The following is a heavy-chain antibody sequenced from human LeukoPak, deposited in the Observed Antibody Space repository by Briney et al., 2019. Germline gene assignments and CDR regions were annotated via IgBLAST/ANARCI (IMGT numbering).Heavy chain of an antibody. Sequence: PGRSLRLSCAPAGFNLNNYAMNWVRQAPGNWLEWVAAVTGPGDTTYYADSVKGRFIISRDSFKDILYLQINRLGAEDTAQYYCAKGAAIDHWGQGTLVTVSS. D-gene: IGHD2-21*01. CDR2: VTGPGDTT. CDR1: GFNLNNYA. V-gene: IGHV3-23*01. CDR3: AKGAAIDH. J-gene: IGHJ4*02.